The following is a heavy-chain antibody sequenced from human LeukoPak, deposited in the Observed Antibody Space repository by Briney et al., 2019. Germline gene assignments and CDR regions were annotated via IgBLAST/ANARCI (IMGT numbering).Heavy chain of an antibody. Sequence: TGGSLRLSCEASGFTFSTFAMIWVRQPPGKGLAWVSVIHSSGSTFYADSVRGRFTISRDNSKNTLYLQMNSLRAEDTAVYYCARGGTRYDRRFVFDYWGQGVLVTVSS. V-gene: IGHV3-66*01. D-gene: IGHD3-10*01. CDR2: IHSSGST. J-gene: IGHJ4*02. CDR3: ARGGTRYDRRFVFDY. CDR1: GFTFSTFA.